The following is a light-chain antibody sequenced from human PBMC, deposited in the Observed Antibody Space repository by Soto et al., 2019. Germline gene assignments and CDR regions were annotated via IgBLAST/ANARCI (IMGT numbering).Light chain of an antibody. CDR3: TSYAGGNNV. Sequence: QYVLTQPPSASGSPGQSVTISCTGTSSDVGGYNYVSWYQQYPGKVPKLMVYEVNKRPSGVPDRFSGSKSGNTASLTVSGLQADDEADYYCTSYAGGNNVFGTGTKVTVL. J-gene: IGLJ1*01. V-gene: IGLV2-8*01. CDR1: SSDVGGYNY. CDR2: EVN.